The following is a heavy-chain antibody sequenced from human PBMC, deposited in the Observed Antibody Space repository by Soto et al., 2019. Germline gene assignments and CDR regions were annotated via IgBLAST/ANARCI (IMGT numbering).Heavy chain of an antibody. V-gene: IGHV3-48*02. CDR2: ISTSGTTI. D-gene: IGHD1-7*01. J-gene: IGHJ4*01. CDR1: GFTFSSYS. Sequence: GGSLRLSCAASGFTFSSYSMNWVRQAPGKGLEWVSYISTSGTTIYYADSVKGRFTVSRDNAKNSLYLQMSSLRDEDTAVYYWARVRGNYPCDYWGDRTRVTVS. CDR3: ARVRGNYPCDY.